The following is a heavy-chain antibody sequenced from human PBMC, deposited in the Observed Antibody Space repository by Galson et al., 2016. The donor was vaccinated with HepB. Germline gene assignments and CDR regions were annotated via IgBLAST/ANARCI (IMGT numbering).Heavy chain of an antibody. CDR2: ISPYNGNT. Sequence: SVKVSCKASGYTFTTDGISWVRQAPGQGLEWMGWISPYNGNTTYAQKVQGRVTMTTDTSTSTAYMELRSLRSDDTAVYYCAREGVCSGGRCYSGFDYWGQGTLVTVSS. CDR1: GYTFTTDG. CDR3: AREGVCSGGRCYSGFDY. J-gene: IGHJ4*02. D-gene: IGHD2-15*01. V-gene: IGHV1-18*04.